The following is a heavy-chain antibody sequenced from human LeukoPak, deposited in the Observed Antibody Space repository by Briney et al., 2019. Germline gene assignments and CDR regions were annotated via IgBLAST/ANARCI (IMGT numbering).Heavy chain of an antibody. V-gene: IGHV1-18*01. D-gene: IGHD2-2*01. J-gene: IGHJ6*03. CDR2: ISAYNGNT. Sequence: ASVKVSCKASGYTFTSYGISWVRQAPGQGLEWMGWISAYNGNTNYAQKLQGRVTMTTDTSTSTAYMELRSLRSDDTAVYYRARDIVVVPAAMVRGYYYYMDVWGKGTTVTISS. CDR3: ARDIVVVPAAMVRGYYYYMDV. CDR1: GYTFTSYG.